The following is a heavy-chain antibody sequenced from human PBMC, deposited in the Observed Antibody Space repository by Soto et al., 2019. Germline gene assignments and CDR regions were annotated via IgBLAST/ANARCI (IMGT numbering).Heavy chain of an antibody. CDR1: GYTFTESY. J-gene: IGHJ6*02. D-gene: IGHD6-19*01. CDR3: ARGRGRSSGWTYYYYGMDV. CDR2: INPNRGGT. Sequence: ASVKVSCKASGYTFTESYMHWVRQDPEHRLKWMGWINPNRGGTNYAQKFQGWVTMTRDTSISTAYMELSRLRSDDTAVYYCARGRGRSSGWTYYYYGMDVWGQGTTVTVSS. V-gene: IGHV1-2*04.